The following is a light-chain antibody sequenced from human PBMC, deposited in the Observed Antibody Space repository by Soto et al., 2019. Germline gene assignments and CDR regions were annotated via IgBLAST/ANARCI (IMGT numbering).Light chain of an antibody. CDR1: QSIARSY. CDR2: ATS. CDR3: QQYGGSLKWA. Sequence: EIVLTQSPGTLSLSPGERATLSCRASQSIARSYLVWYQQRPGQAPRLLIYATSSGATGIPDRFSGSGSGTDFTLTISRLEPEDFAVYYCQQYGGSLKWAFGQGTKVEIK. J-gene: IGKJ1*01. V-gene: IGKV3-20*01.